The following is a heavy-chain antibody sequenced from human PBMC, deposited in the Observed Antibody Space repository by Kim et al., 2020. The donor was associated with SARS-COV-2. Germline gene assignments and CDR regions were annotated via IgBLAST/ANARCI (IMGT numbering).Heavy chain of an antibody. D-gene: IGHD4-17*01. CDR1: GYTFANFW. V-gene: IGHV5-51*01. CDR3: SRQDGDYRPPGAAY. CDR2: INPGDSHI. J-gene: IGHJ4*02. Sequence: GESLKISCKGSGYTFANFWIGWVRQMPGKGLEWMGIINPGDSHIEYSPSFQGRVTLSADKSINTAYLQWSSLEASDTAIYYCSRQDGDYRPPGAAYWGQGTLVTVPS.